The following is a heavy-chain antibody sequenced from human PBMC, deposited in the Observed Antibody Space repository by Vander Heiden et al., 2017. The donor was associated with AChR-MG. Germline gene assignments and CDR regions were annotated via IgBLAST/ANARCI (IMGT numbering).Heavy chain of an antibody. CDR3: TRTQLSGSPDFDY. V-gene: IGHV3-73*01. D-gene: IGHD1-26*01. CDR2: IRSKTNSYAT. CDR1: GFTFSGSS. Sequence: EVQLVESGGGLVQPGGSLRLSCAASGFTFSGSSMHWVRQASGKGLGWVGRIRSKTNSYATAYAASVKGRFTISRDDSKNTAYLQMNSLKTEDTAVYYCTRTQLSGSPDFDYWGQGTLVTVSS. J-gene: IGHJ4*02.